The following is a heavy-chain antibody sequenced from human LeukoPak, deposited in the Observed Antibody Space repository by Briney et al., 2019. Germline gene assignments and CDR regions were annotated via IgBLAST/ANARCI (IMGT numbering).Heavy chain of an antibody. CDR3: ARGGQNFDFWRFDY. CDR1: GFTFNDHA. CDR2: ISGSGGST. V-gene: IGHV3-23*01. Sequence: GGSLRLSCAGSGFTFNDHAMSWVRQAPGKGLEWVSAISGSGGSTYYADYVKGRSTISRDNSKKVVYFEMNRLRGEDTAVYFCARGGQNFDFWRFDYWGQGTLAVVSS. D-gene: IGHD3-3*01. J-gene: IGHJ4*02.